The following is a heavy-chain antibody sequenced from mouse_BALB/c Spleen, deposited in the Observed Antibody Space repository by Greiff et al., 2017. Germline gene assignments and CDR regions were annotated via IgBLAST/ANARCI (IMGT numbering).Heavy chain of an antibody. V-gene: IGHV2-4-1*01. CDR3: ATFYYGNYVYYAMDY. Sequence: VQLQQSGPGLVQPSQSLSITCTVSGFSLTSYGVHWVRQSPGKGLEWLGVIWSGGSTDYNAAFISRLSISKDNSKSQVFFKMNSLQADDTAIYYCATFYYGNYVYYAMDYWGQGTSVTVSS. J-gene: IGHJ4*01. D-gene: IGHD2-1*01. CDR2: IWSGGST. CDR1: GFSLTSYG.